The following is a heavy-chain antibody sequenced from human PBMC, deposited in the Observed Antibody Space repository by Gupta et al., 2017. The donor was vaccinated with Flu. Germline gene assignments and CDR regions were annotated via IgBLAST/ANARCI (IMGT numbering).Heavy chain of an antibody. CDR1: GFPFNSHE. CDR2: ISPSGDVV. CDR3: AXDASTTGRPEMDV. Sequence: EAQLVESGGGLVQPGGSLRPSCAASGFPFNSHEMNWVRQAPGKGLEWVSYISPSGDVVYYADAGKGRFTISRENAKNALYLQMKSMRGEXTAVYFCAXDASTTGRPEMDVGCKVTTV. D-gene: IGHD6-6*01. J-gene: IGHJ6*03. V-gene: IGHV3-48*03.